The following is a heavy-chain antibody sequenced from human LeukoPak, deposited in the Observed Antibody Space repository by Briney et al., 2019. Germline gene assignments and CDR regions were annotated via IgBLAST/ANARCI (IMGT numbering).Heavy chain of an antibody. CDR3: ARSQLRNFGVVIMNYYYYYGMDV. Sequence: ASVKVSCKASGYTFTSYGISWVRQAPGQGLEWMGWISAYSGNTNYTQKLQGRVTMTTDTSTSTAYMELRSLRSDDTAVYYCARSQLRNFGVVIMNYYYYYGMDVWGQGTTVTVSS. V-gene: IGHV1-18*01. D-gene: IGHD3-3*01. CDR2: ISAYSGNT. CDR1: GYTFTSYG. J-gene: IGHJ6*02.